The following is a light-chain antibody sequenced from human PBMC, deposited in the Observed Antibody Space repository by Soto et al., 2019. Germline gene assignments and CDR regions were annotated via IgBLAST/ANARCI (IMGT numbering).Light chain of an antibody. CDR2: GAS. Sequence: EIVMTQSPATLSVSPGERATLSCRASQSVSSNLAWYQQKPGQAPRLLIYGASTRATGIPARFSGSGSGTEFTLTISSLQSEGFAVYYCQQYNNWPGWTFGQGTKVDIK. CDR1: QSVSSN. CDR3: QQYNNWPGWT. J-gene: IGKJ1*01. V-gene: IGKV3-15*01.